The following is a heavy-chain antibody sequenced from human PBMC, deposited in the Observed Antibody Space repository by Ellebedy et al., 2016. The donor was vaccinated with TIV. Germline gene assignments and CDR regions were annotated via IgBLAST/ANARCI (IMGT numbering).Heavy chain of an antibody. Sequence: PGGSLRLSCAASGFAFSSYVMHWVRQAPGKGLEWVTLISYDGSNKYYADSVKGRFTISRDNAKNSLYLQMNSLRAEDTAVYYCAREGRYDSLDYWGQGTLVTVSS. CDR2: ISYDGSNK. J-gene: IGHJ4*02. CDR3: AREGRYDSLDY. CDR1: GFAFSSYV. V-gene: IGHV3-30-3*01. D-gene: IGHD3-16*01.